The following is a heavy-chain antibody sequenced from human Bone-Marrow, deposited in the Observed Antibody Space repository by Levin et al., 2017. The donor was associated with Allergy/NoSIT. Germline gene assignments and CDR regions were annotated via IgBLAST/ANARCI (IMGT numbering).Heavy chain of an antibody. CDR1: GYSFINYW. V-gene: IGHV5-51*01. CDR3: ARLVERLGFDY. D-gene: IGHD1-1*01. Sequence: GGSLRLSCKGSGYSFINYWIGWVRQMPGKGLEWMGIIYPGDSDTRYSPSFQGQVTISADKSISTAYLQWSSLKASDTAMYYCARLVERLGFDYWGQGTLVTVSS. J-gene: IGHJ4*02. CDR2: IYPGDSDT.